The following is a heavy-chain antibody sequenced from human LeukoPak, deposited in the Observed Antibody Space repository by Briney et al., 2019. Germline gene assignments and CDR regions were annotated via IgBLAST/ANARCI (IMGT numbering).Heavy chain of an antibody. V-gene: IGHV1-8*01. Sequence: NGVRXAXGXGLEWMGLLTPNSGNTGSAQKFQGRVPMTRNTSISTAYMELSSLRSEDTAVYYCARYIAARYKWFDYWGQGTLVTVSS. D-gene: IGHD6-6*01. J-gene: IGHJ4*02. CDR3: ARYIAARYKWFDY. CDR2: LTPNSGNT.